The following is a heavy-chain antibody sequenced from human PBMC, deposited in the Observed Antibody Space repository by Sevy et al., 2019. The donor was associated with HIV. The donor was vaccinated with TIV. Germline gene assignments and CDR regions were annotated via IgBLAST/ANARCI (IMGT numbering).Heavy chain of an antibody. D-gene: IGHD3-22*01. Sequence: GGSLRLSCVASGFTFSGVAMHWVRQAPGKGLEWVGRIRSKPNNYATLYAASLKGRFTISRDDSQNTTYLQMNSLITEDTAVYYGAGRPSYYCDSSGSSLEYFDLWGRGTLVTVSS. CDR2: IRSKPNNYAT. J-gene: IGHJ2*01. CDR3: AGRPSYYCDSSGSSLEYFDL. CDR1: GFTFSGVA. V-gene: IGHV3-73*01.